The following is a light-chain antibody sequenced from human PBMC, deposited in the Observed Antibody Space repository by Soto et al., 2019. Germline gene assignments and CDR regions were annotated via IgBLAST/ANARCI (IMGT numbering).Light chain of an antibody. J-gene: IGKJ3*01. V-gene: IGKV3-20*01. Sequence: EIVLTQSPGTLSLSPGVRATLSCRASQSVSVNSLAWYQQKGGQALRLLIYAASTRATGVPDRFSGTGSGTDFALTISILETDDSAVYYCQQYGGSPFTFGPGTKVDIK. CDR1: QSVSVNS. CDR3: QQYGGSPFT. CDR2: AAS.